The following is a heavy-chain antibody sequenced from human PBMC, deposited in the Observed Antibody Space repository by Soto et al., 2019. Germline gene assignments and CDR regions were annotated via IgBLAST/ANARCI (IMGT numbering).Heavy chain of an antibody. D-gene: IGHD6-19*01. CDR3: ARDSSGWTGFDY. Sequence: QITLKESGPTLVKPTQTLTLTCTFSGFSLSTSGVGVGWIRQPPGKALEWLALIYWDDDKRYNPSLKSRLTITKDTSKNQVVLIMTNVDPVDTATYYCARDSSGWTGFDYWGKGTLVTVSS. CDR2: IYWDDDK. CDR1: GFSLSTSGVG. J-gene: IGHJ4*02. V-gene: IGHV2-5*02.